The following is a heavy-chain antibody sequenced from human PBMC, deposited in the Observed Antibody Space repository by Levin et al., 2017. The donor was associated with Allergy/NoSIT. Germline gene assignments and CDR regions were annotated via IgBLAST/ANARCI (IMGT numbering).Heavy chain of an antibody. J-gene: IGHJ3*02. CDR3: ARGGYDYVWGSYRYTRRGAFDS. CDR1: GFTFSSYA. D-gene: IGHD3-16*02. V-gene: IGHV3-30-3*01. CDR2: ISYDGSNK. Sequence: PGGSLRLSCAASGFTFSSYAMHWVRQAPGKGLEWVAVISYDGSNKYYADSVKGRFTISRDNSKNTLYLQMNSLRAEDTAVYYCARGGYDYVWGSYRYTRRGAFDSWGQGTMVTVSS.